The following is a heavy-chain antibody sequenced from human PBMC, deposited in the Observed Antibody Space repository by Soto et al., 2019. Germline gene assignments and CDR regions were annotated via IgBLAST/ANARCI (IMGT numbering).Heavy chain of an antibody. V-gene: IGHV6-1*01. D-gene: IGHD6-19*01. CDR1: GYSVCSNSAA. Sequence: PSHALSITCAISGYSVCSNSAACNWIMRSPSRGLEWLGRTYYMSKWYNEYAVSVKSRIAINPDTSKNQFSLQLNSVTPEDTAVYYCARTSGHFDSWGQGTLVTVS. CDR2: TYYMSKWYN. J-gene: IGHJ4*02. CDR3: ARTSGHFDS.